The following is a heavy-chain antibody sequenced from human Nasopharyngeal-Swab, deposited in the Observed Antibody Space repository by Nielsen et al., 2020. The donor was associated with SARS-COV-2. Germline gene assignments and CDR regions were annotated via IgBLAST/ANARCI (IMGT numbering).Heavy chain of an antibody. Sequence: ASVKVSCKASGYTFTSYGISWVRQAPGQGLEWMGWMNPNSGNTGYAQKFQGRVTMTRNTSISTAYMELSSLRSEDTAVYYCARGFIVATIFHYYYYMDVWGKGTTVTASS. CDR2: MNPNSGNT. D-gene: IGHD5-12*01. CDR3: ARGFIVATIFHYYYYMDV. J-gene: IGHJ6*03. V-gene: IGHV1-8*02. CDR1: GYTFTSYG.